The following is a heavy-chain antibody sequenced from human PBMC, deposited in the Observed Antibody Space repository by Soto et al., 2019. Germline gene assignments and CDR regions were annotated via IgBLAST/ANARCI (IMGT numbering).Heavy chain of an antibody. J-gene: IGHJ3*02. CDR3: ARGGDYLASLGDAFDI. D-gene: IGHD4-17*01. V-gene: IGHV3-30-3*01. CDR2: ISYDGSNK. CDR1: GFTFSSYA. Sequence: ESGGGVVQPGRSLRLSCAASGFTFSSYAMHWVRQAPGKGLEWVAVISYDGSNKYYADSVKGRFTISRDNSKNTLYLQMNSLRAEDTAVYYCARGGDYLASLGDAFDIWGQGTMVTVSS.